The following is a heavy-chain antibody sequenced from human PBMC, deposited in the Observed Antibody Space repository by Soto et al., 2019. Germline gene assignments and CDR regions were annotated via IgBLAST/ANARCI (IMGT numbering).Heavy chain of an antibody. J-gene: IGHJ6*02. V-gene: IGHV3-74*01. CDR3: ARDRSYAMEV. CDR2: INGDASST. CDR1: GFSIRDYW. Sequence: GSLRLSGEASGFSIRDYWMHWVRQAPGEGLVWVSCINGDASSTTYADSVKGRFTISRDDAKNTVYLQMTSLRAEDTAVDFCARDRSYAMEVWGQGTRVTVSS.